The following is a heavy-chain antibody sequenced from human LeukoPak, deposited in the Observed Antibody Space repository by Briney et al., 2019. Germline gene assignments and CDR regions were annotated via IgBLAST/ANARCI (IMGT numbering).Heavy chain of an antibody. J-gene: IGHJ4*02. D-gene: IGHD3-22*01. CDR3: ARVTGYMIEDYFDY. CDR2: IYSSGST. Sequence: PSETLSLTCTVSGGSISSYYWSWIRQPAGKGLEWIGRIYSSGSTTYNPSLKSRVTISVKTSKNQFSLKLSSVTAADTAVYYCARVTGYMIEDYFDYWGQGTLVTVSS. CDR1: GGSISSYY. V-gene: IGHV4-4*07.